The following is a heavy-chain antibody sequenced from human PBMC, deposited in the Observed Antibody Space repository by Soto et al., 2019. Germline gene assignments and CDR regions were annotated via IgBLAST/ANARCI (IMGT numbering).Heavy chain of an antibody. CDR1: GYTFTNYA. J-gene: IGHJ5*02. CDR2: ISAYNGNT. Sequence: QIQLVQSGAEVKKPGASVKVSCKASGYTFTNYAISWVRQAPGQGLEWMGWISAYNGNTNYAQKLQGRVTMTTDTSTNTAHMEMRSLRSDDTAVYYCARDVGWFDPWGQGTLVTVSS. D-gene: IGHD1-26*01. CDR3: ARDVGWFDP. V-gene: IGHV1-18*01.